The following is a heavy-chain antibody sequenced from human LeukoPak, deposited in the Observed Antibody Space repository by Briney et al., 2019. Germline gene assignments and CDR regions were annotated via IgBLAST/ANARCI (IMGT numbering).Heavy chain of an antibody. J-gene: IGHJ4*02. CDR1: GFTFRSYG. Sequence: GGSLRLSCAASGFTFRSYGMHWVRQAPGKGLEWVAFIRYDGNSNYYADSVKGRFTISGDNSRSTLYLQMNSLRAEDTAVYYCAKEEVISGNHGVYFDYWGQGTLVTVSS. D-gene: IGHD3-22*01. CDR2: IRYDGNSN. CDR3: AKEEVISGNHGVYFDY. V-gene: IGHV3-30*02.